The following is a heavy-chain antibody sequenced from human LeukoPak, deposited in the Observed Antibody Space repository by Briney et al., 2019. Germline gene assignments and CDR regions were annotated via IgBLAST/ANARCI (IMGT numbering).Heavy chain of an antibody. CDR2: IIPIFGTA. J-gene: IGHJ4*02. CDR1: GGTFSSYA. V-gene: IGHV1-69*01. Sequence: VASVKVSCKASGGTFSSYAISWVRQAPGQGLEWMGGIIPIFGTANYAQKFQGRVTITADESTSTAYMELSSLRSEDTAVYYCARGGATTFSRFDYWGQGTLVTVSS. D-gene: IGHD1-26*01. CDR3: ARGGATTFSRFDY.